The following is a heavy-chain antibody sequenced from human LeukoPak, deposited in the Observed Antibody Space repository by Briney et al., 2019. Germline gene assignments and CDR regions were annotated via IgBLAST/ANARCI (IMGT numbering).Heavy chain of an antibody. J-gene: IGHJ2*01. D-gene: IGHD3-22*01. CDR3: ARRARPVYYDSSGYYSSNQDWYFDL. CDR1: GGSISGYY. V-gene: IGHV4-59*08. Sequence: SETLSLTCTVSGGSISGYYWSWIRQPPGKGLEWIGHIYYSGSADYNPSLKSRVTISVDTSKNQFSLKLSSVTAADTAVYYCARRARPVYYDSSGYYSSNQDWYFDLWGRGTLVTVSS. CDR2: IYYSGSA.